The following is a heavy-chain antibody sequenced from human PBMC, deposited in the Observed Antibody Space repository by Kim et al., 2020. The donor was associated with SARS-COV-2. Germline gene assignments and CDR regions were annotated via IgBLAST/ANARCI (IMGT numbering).Heavy chain of an antibody. D-gene: IGHD6-19*01. J-gene: IGHJ3*02. Sequence: SETLSLTCTVSGGSISSSSYYWGWIRQPPRKGLEWIGSIYYSGSTYYNPSLKSRVTISVDTSKNQFSLKLSSVTAADTAVYYCARRDSSGWSAFDIWGQGTMVTVSS. CDR2: IYYSGST. CDR1: GGSISSSSYY. V-gene: IGHV4-39*01. CDR3: ARRDSSGWSAFDI.